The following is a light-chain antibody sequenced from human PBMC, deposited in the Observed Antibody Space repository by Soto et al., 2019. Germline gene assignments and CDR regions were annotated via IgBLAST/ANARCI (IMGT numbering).Light chain of an antibody. J-gene: IGLJ2*01. CDR1: NIAIKS. CDR3: QVWDSSSDHRVV. Sequence: SYELTQAPSVSVAPGQTARITCGGNNIAIKSVHWYQQKPGQAPVLVVYDDGDRPSGIPERFSGSNSVNTATLTITRVEAGDEADYHCQVWDSSSDHRVVFGGGTKVTVL. CDR2: DDG. V-gene: IGLV3-21*02.